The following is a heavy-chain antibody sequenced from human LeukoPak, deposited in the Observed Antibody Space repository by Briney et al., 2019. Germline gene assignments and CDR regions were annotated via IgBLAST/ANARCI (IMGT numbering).Heavy chain of an antibody. D-gene: IGHD1-26*01. J-gene: IGHJ4*02. CDR1: GFTFSSYA. CDR3: AKDGSGSPHKIDY. CDR2: ISYDGSNK. V-gene: IGHV3-30*04. Sequence: GSLRLSCAASGFTFSSYAMHWVRQAPGKGLEWVAVISYDGSNKYYADSAKGRFTISRDNSKNTLYLQMNSLRAEDTAVYYCAKDGSGSPHKIDYWGQGTLVTVSS.